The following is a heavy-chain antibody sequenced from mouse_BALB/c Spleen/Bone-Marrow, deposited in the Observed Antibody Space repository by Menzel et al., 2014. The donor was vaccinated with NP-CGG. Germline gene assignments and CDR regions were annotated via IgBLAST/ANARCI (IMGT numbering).Heavy chain of an antibody. CDR3: PSYYYGSSGFAY. CDR2: IDPANGNT. Sequence: EVQLQQSGAELVKPGASVKLSCTASGFNIEDTYMHWVKQRPEQGLEWIGRIDPANGNTKYDPKFQGKATITADTSSNTAYLQLSSLTSEDTAVYYCPSYYYGSSGFAYWGQGTLVTVSA. J-gene: IGHJ3*01. CDR1: GFNIEDTY. D-gene: IGHD1-1*01. V-gene: IGHV14-3*02.